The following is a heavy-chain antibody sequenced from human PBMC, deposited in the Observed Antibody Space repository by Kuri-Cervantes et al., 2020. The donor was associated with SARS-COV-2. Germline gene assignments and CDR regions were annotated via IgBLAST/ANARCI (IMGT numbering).Heavy chain of an antibody. CDR3: ARDWSSQWLAYDY. Sequence: LSLTCAASGFTFSSYAMSWVRQAPGKGLEWVSAISGSGGSTYYADSVKGRFTISRDNSKNTLYLQMNSLRAEDTAVYYCARDWSSQWLAYDYWGQGTLVTVSS. J-gene: IGHJ4*02. CDR2: ISGSGGST. V-gene: IGHV3-23*01. D-gene: IGHD6-19*01. CDR1: GFTFSSYA.